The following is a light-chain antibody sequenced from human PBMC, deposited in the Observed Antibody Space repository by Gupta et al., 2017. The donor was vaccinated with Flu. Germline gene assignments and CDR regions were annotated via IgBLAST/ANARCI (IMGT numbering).Light chain of an antibody. CDR2: AAS. J-gene: IGKJ3*01. V-gene: IGKV1-39*01. CDR1: QRISSH. Sequence: DIQMTQSPSSLSASVGDSVTITCRASQRISSHLNWYQQKPGKAPKLLIYAASSLQSGVPSRFSGSGSGTDLTLTIRSLQPEDFATYYCQQTYNAPLTFGLGPKWISN. CDR3: QQTYNAPLT.